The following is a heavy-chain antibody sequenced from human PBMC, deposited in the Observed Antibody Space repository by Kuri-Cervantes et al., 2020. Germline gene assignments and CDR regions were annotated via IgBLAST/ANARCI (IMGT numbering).Heavy chain of an antibody. CDR1: GGSISSGDYY. D-gene: IGHD3-9*01. Sequence: GSLRLSCTVSGGSISSGDYYWSWIRQPPGKGLEWIGSIYHSGSTYYNPSLKSRVTISVDTSKNQFSLKLSSVTAADTAVYYCASEDYDILTGPIDYWGQGTLVTVSS. J-gene: IGHJ4*02. V-gene: IGHV4-39*07. CDR3: ASEDYDILTGPIDY. CDR2: IYHSGST.